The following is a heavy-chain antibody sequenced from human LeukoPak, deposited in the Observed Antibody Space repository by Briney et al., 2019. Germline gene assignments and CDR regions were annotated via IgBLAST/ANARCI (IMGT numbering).Heavy chain of an antibody. Sequence: SETLSLTCTVSGGSISSSSYYWGGIRQPPGKGLEWIGSIYYRGSTYYNPSLKSRVTISVDTSKNQFSLKLSSVTAADTAVYYCARGAGGYCSGGSCYSGDWFDPWGQGTLVTVSS. J-gene: IGHJ5*02. V-gene: IGHV4-39*01. CDR1: GGSISSSSYY. D-gene: IGHD2-15*01. CDR2: IYYRGST. CDR3: ARGAGGYCSGGSCYSGDWFDP.